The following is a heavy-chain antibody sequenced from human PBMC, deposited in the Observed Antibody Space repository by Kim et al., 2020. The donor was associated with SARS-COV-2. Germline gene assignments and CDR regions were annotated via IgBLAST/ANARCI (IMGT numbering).Heavy chain of an antibody. J-gene: IGHJ4*02. CDR3: ARDSVSYNRNYGLSY. V-gene: IGHV1-69*13. Sequence: SVKVSCKASGGTFSSYAISWVRQAPGQGLEWMGGIIPIFGTANYAQKFQGRVTITADESTSTAYMELSSLRTEDTAVYYCARDSVSYNRNYGLSYWGQGTLVTVSS. CDR1: GGTFSSYA. CDR2: IIPIFGTA. D-gene: IGHD1-7*01.